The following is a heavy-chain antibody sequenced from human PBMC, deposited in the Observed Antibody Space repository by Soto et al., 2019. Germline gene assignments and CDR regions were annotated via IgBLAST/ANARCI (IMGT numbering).Heavy chain of an antibody. Sequence: SETLSLTCTVSGASISGYYWSWIRQPPGKGLEWIGYIYYSGSTNYNPSLKSRGTISVDTSKNQLSLKLSSVTAADTAVYYCARGSPNYYDSGAYWANWFDPWGQGTLVTVSS. CDR1: GASISGYY. CDR2: IYYSGST. D-gene: IGHD3-22*01. CDR3: ARGSPNYYDSGAYWANWFDP. V-gene: IGHV4-59*01. J-gene: IGHJ5*02.